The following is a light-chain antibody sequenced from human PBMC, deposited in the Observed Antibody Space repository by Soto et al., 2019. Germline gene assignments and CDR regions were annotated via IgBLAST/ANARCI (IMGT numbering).Light chain of an antibody. V-gene: IGKV3-15*01. CDR2: GAS. J-gene: IGKJ1*01. CDR1: QSVSSN. Sequence: EIVMTQSPATLSMSPGERATLSCRASQSVSSNLAWYQQKPGQAPRLLIYGASTRATGIPARFSGSGSGTEFTLTISSLQSEDSAVYYCQQYNNWPPWTFXQGTKVDIK. CDR3: QQYNNWPPWT.